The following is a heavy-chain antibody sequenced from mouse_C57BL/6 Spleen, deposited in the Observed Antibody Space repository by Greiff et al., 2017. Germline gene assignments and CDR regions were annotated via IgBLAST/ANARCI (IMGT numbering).Heavy chain of an antibody. CDR3: AKGAQATAY. J-gene: IGHJ3*01. CDR1: GFNIKDYY. CDR2: IDPEDGEN. V-gene: IGHV14-2*01. Sequence: DVKLVESGAELVKPGASVKLSCTASGFNIKDYYMHWVKQRTEQGLEWIGRIDPEDGENKYAPKFQGKATITADTSSNTAYLQLSSLTSEDTAGYYFAKGAQATAYWGQGTLVTVSA. D-gene: IGHD3-2*02.